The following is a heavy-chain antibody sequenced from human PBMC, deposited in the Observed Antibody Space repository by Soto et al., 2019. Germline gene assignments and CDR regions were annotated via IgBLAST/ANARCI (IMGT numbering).Heavy chain of an antibody. CDR2: LNAGNGNT. Sequence: VQLVQSGAAVKKPGASVKVSCKASGYTFTSYAMHWVRQAPGQRVEWMGWLNAGNGNTKYSQKFQGRVTITSDTTARTADMELSSLRSEDTAVYYCARDLQADYWGQGTLVTVSS. CDR3: ARDLQADY. CDR1: GYTFTSYA. V-gene: IGHV1-3*01. J-gene: IGHJ4*02.